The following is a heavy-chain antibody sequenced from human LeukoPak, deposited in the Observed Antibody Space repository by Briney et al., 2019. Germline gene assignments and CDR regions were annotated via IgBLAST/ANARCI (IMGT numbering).Heavy chain of an antibody. V-gene: IGHV3-48*02. D-gene: IGHD5-24*01. Sequence: PGGSLRLSCAASGFTFSDYSMNWVRQAPGKGREWISYIGIDSGNTNYADSVKGRYTISGDKAKNSLYLQMNSLRDEDTAVYYCARDYKYAFDNWGQGTLVTVSS. J-gene: IGHJ4*02. CDR1: GFTFSDYS. CDR3: ARDYKYAFDN. CDR2: IGIDSGNT.